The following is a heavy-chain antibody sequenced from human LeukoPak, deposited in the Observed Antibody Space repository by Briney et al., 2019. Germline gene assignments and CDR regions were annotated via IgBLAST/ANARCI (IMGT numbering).Heavy chain of an antibody. V-gene: IGHV3-66*01. CDR2: IYSGGST. CDR3: ASTKPEYYYDSSGYYS. D-gene: IGHD3-22*01. J-gene: IGHJ4*02. Sequence: GGSLRLSCAASGFTLSSNYMSWVRSAPGKGLEWVSVIYSGGSTYYADSVKGRFTISRDNSKNTLYLQMNSLRAEDTAVYYCASTKPEYYYDSSGYYSWGQGTLVTVSS. CDR1: GFTLSSNY.